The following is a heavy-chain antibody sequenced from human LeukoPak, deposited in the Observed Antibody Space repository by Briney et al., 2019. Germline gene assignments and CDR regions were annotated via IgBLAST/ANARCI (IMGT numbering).Heavy chain of an antibody. CDR1: GGSFSGYY. CDR2: INHSGST. D-gene: IGHD3-10*01. V-gene: IGHV4-34*01. J-gene: IGHJ4*02. Sequence: PSETLSFTCAVYGGSFSGYYWSWIRQPPGKGLEWIGEINHSGSTNYNPSLKSRVTISVDTSKNQFSLKLSSVTAADTAVYYCARRRGYYGSGSYNYWGQGTLVTVSS. CDR3: ARRRGYYGSGSYNY.